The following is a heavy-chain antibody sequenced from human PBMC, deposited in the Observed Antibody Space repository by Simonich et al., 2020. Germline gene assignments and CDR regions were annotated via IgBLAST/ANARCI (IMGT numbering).Heavy chain of an antibody. CDR1: GFTFSSYS. V-gene: IGHV3-21*01. Sequence: EVQLVESGGGLVKPGGSLRLSCAASGFTFSSYSMNWVRQAPGKGLEWVSSISSSSSYIYYADAVKGRFTISRDNAKNSLYLQMNSLRAEDTAVYYCAREQARGGAFDIWRQGTMVTVSS. D-gene: IGHD3-16*01. CDR3: AREQARGGAFDI. CDR2: ISSSSSYI. J-gene: IGHJ3*02.